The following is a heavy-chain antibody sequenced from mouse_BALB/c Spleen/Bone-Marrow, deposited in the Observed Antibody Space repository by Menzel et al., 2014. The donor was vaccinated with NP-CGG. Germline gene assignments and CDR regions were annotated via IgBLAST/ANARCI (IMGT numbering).Heavy chain of an antibody. CDR3: ARRFITTAAWFAY. Sequence: EVKLQESGPELVKPGASVKISCKASGYTFTDYNMHWVQQSHGKSLEWIGYIYPYNGGTGYNQKFKNKATLTVDNSSSTAYMELRSLTSEDSAVYYCARRFITTAAWFAYWGQGTLVTVSA. J-gene: IGHJ3*01. CDR1: GYTFTDYN. CDR2: IYPYNGGT. V-gene: IGHV1S29*02. D-gene: IGHD1-2*01.